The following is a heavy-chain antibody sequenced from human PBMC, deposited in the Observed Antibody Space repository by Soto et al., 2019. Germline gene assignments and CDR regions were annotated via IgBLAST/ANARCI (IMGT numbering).Heavy chain of an antibody. D-gene: IGHD3-3*01. V-gene: IGHV4-39*01. J-gene: IGHJ5*02. CDR1: GGSISSSSYY. CDR2: IYYSGST. CDR3: ARGITIFGVVIMRGNWFDP. Sequence: SETLSLTCTVSGGSISSSSYYWGWIRQPPGKGLEWIGSIYYSGSTYYNPSLKSRVTISVDTSKNQFSLKLSSVTAADTAVYYCARGITIFGVVIMRGNWFDPWGQGTLVTVSS.